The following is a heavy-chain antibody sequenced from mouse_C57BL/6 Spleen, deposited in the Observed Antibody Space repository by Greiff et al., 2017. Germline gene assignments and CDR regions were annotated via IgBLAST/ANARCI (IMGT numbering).Heavy chain of an antibody. V-gene: IGHV5-6*02. CDR1: GFTFSSYG. CDR2: ISSGGSYI. J-gene: IGHJ4*01. CDR3: ARRYGNYSYAMDY. Sequence: EVKLQESGGDLVKPGGSLKLSCAASGFTFSSYGMSWVRQTPDKRLEWVATISSGGSYIYYPDSVKGRFTISRDNAKKTLNLQMSSLKSEDTAMYYCARRYGNYSYAMDYWGQGTSVTVSS. D-gene: IGHD2-1*01.